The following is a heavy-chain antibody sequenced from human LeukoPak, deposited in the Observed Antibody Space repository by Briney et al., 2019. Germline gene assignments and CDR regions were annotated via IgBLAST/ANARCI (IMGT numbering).Heavy chain of an antibody. CDR1: GFTFSSYA. J-gene: IGHJ4*02. Sequence: GGSLRLSCAASGFTFSSYAMHWVRQAPGKGLEWVAVISYDGSNKYYADSVKGRFTISRDNSKNTLYLQMNSLRVDDTAIYYCAKKQGTMGSFDFWGQGTLVAVSS. CDR2: ISYDGSNK. CDR3: AKKQGTMGSFDF. V-gene: IGHV3-30-3*02. D-gene: IGHD3-10*01.